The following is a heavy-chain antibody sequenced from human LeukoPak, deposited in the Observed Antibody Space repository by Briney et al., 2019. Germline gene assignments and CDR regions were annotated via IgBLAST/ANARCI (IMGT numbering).Heavy chain of an antibody. V-gene: IGHV4-39*02. Sequence: SETLSLTCTVSVGSISSSSYYWGWIRQPPGKGLEWVGSVYYSGRTYHNPSLKSRVTISVDTSKNHFSLELSSLTAADTAVYYCVRLAYGDSYFDYWGQGTLVTVSS. D-gene: IGHD4-17*01. CDR3: VRLAYGDSYFDY. J-gene: IGHJ4*02. CDR2: VYYSGRT. CDR1: VGSISSSSYY.